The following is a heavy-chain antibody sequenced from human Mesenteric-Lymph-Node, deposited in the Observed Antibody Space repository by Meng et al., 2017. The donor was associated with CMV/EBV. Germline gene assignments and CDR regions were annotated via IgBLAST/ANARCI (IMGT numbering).Heavy chain of an antibody. Sequence: SETLSLTCTVSGGSISSYYWSWIRQPPGKGLEWIGYIYYSGSTYYNPSLKSRVTISVDTSKNQFSLKLSSVTAADTAVYYCARGYIVVVPATINYGMDVWGQGTAVTVSS. V-gene: IGHV4-59*08. D-gene: IGHD2-2*02. J-gene: IGHJ6*02. CDR1: GGSISSYY. CDR3: ARGYIVVVPATINYGMDV. CDR2: IYYSGST.